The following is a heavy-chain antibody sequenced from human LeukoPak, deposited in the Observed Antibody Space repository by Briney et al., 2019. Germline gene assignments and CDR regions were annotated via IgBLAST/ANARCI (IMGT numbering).Heavy chain of an antibody. Sequence: TSETLSLTCTVSGGSISSYYWCWIWQPPGKGLEWIGYIYYSGSTNYNPSLKSRVTISVDTSKNQFSLKLSSVTAADTAVYYCARQRNYYDSSGYYYVFFDYWGQGTLVTVSS. CDR2: IYYSGST. J-gene: IGHJ4*02. CDR1: GGSISSYY. D-gene: IGHD3-22*01. V-gene: IGHV4-59*08. CDR3: ARQRNYYDSSGYYYVFFDY.